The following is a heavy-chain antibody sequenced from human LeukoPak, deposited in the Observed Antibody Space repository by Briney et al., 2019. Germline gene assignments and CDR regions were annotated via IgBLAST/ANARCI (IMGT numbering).Heavy chain of an antibody. Sequence: PGGSLRLSCAASGFTVSSNYMSWVRQAPGKGLEWVSVIYSGGSTYYADSVKGRFTISRDNSKNTLYLQMNSLRAEDTAVYYRARIDSNWYYFDYWGQGTLVTVSS. CDR2: IYSGGST. V-gene: IGHV3-53*01. D-gene: IGHD4-11*01. CDR1: GFTVSSNY. J-gene: IGHJ4*02. CDR3: ARIDSNWYYFDY.